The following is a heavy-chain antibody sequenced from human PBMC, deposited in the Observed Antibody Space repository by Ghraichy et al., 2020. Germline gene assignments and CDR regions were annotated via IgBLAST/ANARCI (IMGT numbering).Heavy chain of an antibody. Sequence: GESLNISCAASGFTFDTYDMTWVRQAPGKGLEWVSSISGGGFSAKYADSVKGRVSISRDNSKNTLFLHMTSLRAEDTAVYYCAKYQQSSVVAAFDYWGQGTRITVSS. CDR3: AKYQQSSVVAAFDY. V-gene: IGHV3-23*01. J-gene: IGHJ4*02. D-gene: IGHD4-23*01. CDR1: GFTFDTYD. CDR2: ISGGGFSA.